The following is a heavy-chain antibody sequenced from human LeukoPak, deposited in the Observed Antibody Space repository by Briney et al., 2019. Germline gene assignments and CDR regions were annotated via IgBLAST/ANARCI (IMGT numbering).Heavy chain of an antibody. CDR2: IRYDGSNK. Sequence: GGSLRLSCAAPGFTFSTYGMHWVRQAPGKGLEWVAFIRYDGSNKYYADSVKGRFTISRDNSKNTLYLQMNSLRGEDTAVYFCAKDKDPWKSTAISDFDYWGQGTLVTVSS. V-gene: IGHV3-30*02. D-gene: IGHD1-1*01. J-gene: IGHJ4*02. CDR1: GFTFSTYG. CDR3: AKDKDPWKSTAISDFDY.